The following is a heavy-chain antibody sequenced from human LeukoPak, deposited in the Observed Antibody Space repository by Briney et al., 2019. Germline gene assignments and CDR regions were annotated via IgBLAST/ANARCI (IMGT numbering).Heavy chain of an antibody. CDR3: AKDSILVDIVATIRINGLDY. V-gene: IGHV3-30*18. CDR1: GFTFSSYG. Sequence: GRSLRLSCAASGFTFSSYGMHWVRQAPGKGLEGVAVISYDGSNKYYADSVKGRFTISRDNSKNTLYLQMNSLRAEDTAVYYCAKDSILVDIVATIRINGLDYWGQGTLVTVSS. CDR2: ISYDGSNK. D-gene: IGHD5-12*01. J-gene: IGHJ4*02.